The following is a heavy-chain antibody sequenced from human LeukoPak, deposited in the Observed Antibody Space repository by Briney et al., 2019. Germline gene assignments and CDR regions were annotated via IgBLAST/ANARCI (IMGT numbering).Heavy chain of an antibody. CDR3: ARDAGTWGYGYYSDY. V-gene: IGHV3-30*03. CDR2: ISFDGNNI. Sequence: GGSLRLSCAASGFTFSSYGMHWVRQAPGKGLEWVAVISFDGNNIYYADSVKGRFTISRDNSKNMLYLQMNSLRAEDTAVYFCARDAGTWGYGYYSDYWGQGTLVTVSS. J-gene: IGHJ4*02. D-gene: IGHD7-27*01. CDR1: GFTFSSYG.